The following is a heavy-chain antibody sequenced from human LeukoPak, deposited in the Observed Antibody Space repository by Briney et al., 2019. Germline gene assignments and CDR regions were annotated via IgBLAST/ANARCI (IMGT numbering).Heavy chain of an antibody. Sequence: GGSLRLSCVASGFTFSSFSMNWVRQAPGKGLEWVSYISSRSSTIHYADSVKGRFTISRDNSKNTLYLQMNSLRAEDTAVYYCAKDPGDSSGGDDYWGQGTLVTVSS. CDR1: GFTFSSFS. V-gene: IGHV3-48*01. CDR2: ISSRSSTI. CDR3: AKDPGDSSGGDDY. J-gene: IGHJ4*02. D-gene: IGHD6-19*01.